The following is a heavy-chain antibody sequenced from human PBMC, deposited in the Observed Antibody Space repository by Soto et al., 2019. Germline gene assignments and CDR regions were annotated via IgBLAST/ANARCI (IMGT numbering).Heavy chain of an antibody. D-gene: IGHD4-17*01. Sequence: QVQLVQSGAEVKKPGASVKVSCKASGYTFTSYDINWVRQATGQGLEWMGWMNPNSGDTGYAQKSQGRVTMTRNTSISTAYMELSSLRSEDTAVYYCARGSQWFAVTTDWGQGTLVTVSS. CDR1: GYTFTSYD. CDR3: ARGSQWFAVTTD. V-gene: IGHV1-8*01. J-gene: IGHJ4*02. CDR2: MNPNSGDT.